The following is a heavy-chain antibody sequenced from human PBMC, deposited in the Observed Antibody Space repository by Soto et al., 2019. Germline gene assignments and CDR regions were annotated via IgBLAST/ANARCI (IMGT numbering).Heavy chain of an antibody. CDR1: GYTFTGDY. D-gene: IGHD6-13*01. CDR2: INPNSGAT. Sequence: GAAVKVSCKAAGYTFTGDYMRWVRQATGQGLVWMGWINPNSGATNYAQQFLGWVSMTGDTYISTAYMGLSRLRSDDTAVYYCARGHGYSSSWFHNYYYYGMGGWGQGTTVTVFS. V-gene: IGHV1-2*04. CDR3: ARGHGYSSSWFHNYYYYGMGG. J-gene: IGHJ6*02.